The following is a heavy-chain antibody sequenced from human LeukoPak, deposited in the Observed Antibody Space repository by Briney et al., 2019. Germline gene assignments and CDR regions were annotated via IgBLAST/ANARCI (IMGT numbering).Heavy chain of an antibody. CDR1: GYTFTSYD. Sequence: GGSVKVSCKASGYTFTSYDINWVRQATGQGLEWMGWMNPNRCNTGYAQKVQGRFTMARNTSISTAYMELSSLRSEDTAVYSCASLVPYYGSGSYYKTFDYWGQGTLVTVSS. V-gene: IGHV1-8*01. CDR3: ASLVPYYGSGSYYKTFDY. J-gene: IGHJ4*02. D-gene: IGHD3-10*01. CDR2: MNPNRCNT.